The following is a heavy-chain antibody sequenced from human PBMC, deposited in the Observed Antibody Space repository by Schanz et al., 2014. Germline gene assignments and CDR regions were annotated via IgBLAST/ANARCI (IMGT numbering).Heavy chain of an antibody. CDR1: GFTFNSYA. CDR3: ARGTDWNLHY. V-gene: IGHV3-23*04. J-gene: IGHJ4*02. D-gene: IGHD1-1*01. CDR2: ISHSGGSK. Sequence: VQLVESGGGVVQPGRSLRLSCAASGFTFNSYAMTWVRQAPGKGLEWVSSISHSGGSKYYADSVKGRFTISRDNSKNTLYLQMNSLRAGDTAVYYCARGTDWNLHYWGQGALVTVSS.